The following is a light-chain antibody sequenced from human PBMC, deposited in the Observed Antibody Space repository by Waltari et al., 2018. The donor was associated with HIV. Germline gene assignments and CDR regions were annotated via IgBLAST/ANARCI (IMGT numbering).Light chain of an antibody. J-gene: IGLJ3*02. CDR3: NSRDSSGVV. CDR2: GEN. Sequence: SSELTQDPAVSLALGQTVRITCEGDSHRSFFASWFQQKPGQAPQLVIYGENNRPSGIPYRFSDSSSGDTASLTITGAQAEDEADYYCNSRDSSGVVFGGGIKLTVL. CDR1: SHRSFF. V-gene: IGLV3-19*01.